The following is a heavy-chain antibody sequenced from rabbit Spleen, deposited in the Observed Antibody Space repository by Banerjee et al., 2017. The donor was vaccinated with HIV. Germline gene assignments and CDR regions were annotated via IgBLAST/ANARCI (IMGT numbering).Heavy chain of an antibody. Sequence: QQRLVESGGGLVKPGASLTLTCKASGFSFSNKAVMCWVRQAPGKGLEWIACIYTGNSKTYYASWAKGRFTISKTSSTTVTLQMTSLTVADTATYFCARDAGRGDYIDGVFNLWGQGTLVTVS. D-gene: IGHD8-1*01. J-gene: IGHJ4*01. CDR1: GFSFSNKAV. CDR3: ARDAGRGDYIDGVFNL. CDR2: IYTGNSKT. V-gene: IGHV1S45*01.